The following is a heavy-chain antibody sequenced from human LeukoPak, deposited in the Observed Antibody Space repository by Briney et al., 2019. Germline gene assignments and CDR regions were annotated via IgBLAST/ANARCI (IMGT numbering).Heavy chain of an antibody. CDR1: GFTFSSYE. J-gene: IGHJ6*02. V-gene: IGHV3-48*03. D-gene: IGHD1-14*01. Sequence: GRSLRLSCAASGFTFSSYEMNWVRQAPGKGLEWVSYISSSGSTIYYADSVKGRFTISRDNAKNSLYLQMNSLRAEDTAVYYCARAGTHSKRYYYYYGMDVWGQGTTVTVSS. CDR2: ISSSGSTI. CDR3: ARAGTHSKRYYYYYGMDV.